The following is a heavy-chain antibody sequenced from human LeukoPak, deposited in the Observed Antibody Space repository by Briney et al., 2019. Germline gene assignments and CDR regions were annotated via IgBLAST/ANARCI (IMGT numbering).Heavy chain of an antibody. V-gene: IGHV4-59*08. Sequence: SETLSLTCTVSGGSISSYYWSWIRQPPGKGLEWIGYIYYSGSTNYNPSLKSRVTISVDTSKNQFSLKLSSVTAADTAVYYCASGGALFDAFDIWGQGTMVTVSS. J-gene: IGHJ3*02. CDR3: ASGGALFDAFDI. CDR1: GGSISSYY. CDR2: IYYSGST.